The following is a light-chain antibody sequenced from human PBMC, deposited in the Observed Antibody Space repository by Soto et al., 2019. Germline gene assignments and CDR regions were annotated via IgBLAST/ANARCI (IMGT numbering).Light chain of an antibody. Sequence: EVVVTQSPATLSVSPGERATLSCRASQSVSSNLAWYQQKPGQAPRLLIYDISTRAAAIPARFSGSGSGTDFTLTVSSLEPEDFALYYCQQRSNRITFGQGTRLEIK. V-gene: IGKV3-11*01. CDR1: QSVSSN. CDR2: DIS. J-gene: IGKJ5*01. CDR3: QQRSNRIT.